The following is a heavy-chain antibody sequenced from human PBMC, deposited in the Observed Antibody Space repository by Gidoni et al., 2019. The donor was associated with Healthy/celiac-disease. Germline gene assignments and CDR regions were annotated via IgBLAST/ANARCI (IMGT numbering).Heavy chain of an antibody. CDR3: ARDPGSSGWYDY. CDR2: IYYSGST. J-gene: IGHJ4*02. CDR1: GGSISSYY. D-gene: IGHD6-19*01. V-gene: IGHV4-59*01. Sequence: QVQLQESGPGLVKPSETLSLTCTVSGGSISSYYWSWIRQPPGKGLEWIGYIYYSGSTNYNPSLKSRVTISVDTSKNQFSRKLSSVTAADTAVYYCARDPGSSGWYDYWGQGTLVTVSS.